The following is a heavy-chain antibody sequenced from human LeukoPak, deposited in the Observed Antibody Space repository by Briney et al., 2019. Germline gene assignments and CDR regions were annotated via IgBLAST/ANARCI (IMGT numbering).Heavy chain of an antibody. CDR3: ACRSRYSSGWSFEY. Sequence: GESLQISCQGSGYNFRSYWIGWVRQMPGKGLEWMGLIYPGDSDPRYSPSFQGQVTISADKSISTAYVHWSSLKASDTAMYYCACRSRYSSGWSFEYWGLGTLVSVSS. CDR2: IYPGDSDP. J-gene: IGHJ4*02. CDR1: GYNFRSYW. V-gene: IGHV5-51*01. D-gene: IGHD6-19*01.